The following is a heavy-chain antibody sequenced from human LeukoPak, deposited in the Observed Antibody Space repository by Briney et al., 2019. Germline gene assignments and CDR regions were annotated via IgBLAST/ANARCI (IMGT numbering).Heavy chain of an antibody. V-gene: IGHV3-33*01. Sequence: PGGSLRLSCAASGFTFSSFGMHWVRQSPGKGLEWVAVIWYDGSTKVYADSVKGRFTISRDNSRNTLYLQVNSLRAKDTAVYYCARDRYSSMWSVFEYWGQGALVTVSS. CDR2: IWYDGSTK. D-gene: IGHD6-13*01. CDR3: ARDRYSSMWSVFEY. CDR1: GFTFSSFG. J-gene: IGHJ4*02.